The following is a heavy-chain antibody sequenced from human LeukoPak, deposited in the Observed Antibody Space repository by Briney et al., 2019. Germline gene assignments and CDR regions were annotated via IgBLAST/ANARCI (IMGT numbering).Heavy chain of an antibody. D-gene: IGHD5-24*01. CDR1: GFTFSSYD. CDR2: IQYDGSNK. CDR3: ATAPRWLQLPHDY. J-gene: IGHJ4*02. Sequence: PGGSLRLSCAASGFTFSSYDMHWVRQAPGKGLEWVAFIQYDGSNKYYADSVKGRFTISRDNSKNSLYLQMNSLRAEDTAVYYCATAPRWLQLPHDYWGQGTLVTVSS. V-gene: IGHV3-30*02.